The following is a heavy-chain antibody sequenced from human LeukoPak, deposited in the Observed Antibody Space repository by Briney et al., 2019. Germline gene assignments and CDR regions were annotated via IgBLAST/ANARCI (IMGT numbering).Heavy chain of an antibody. Sequence: GGSLRLSCAASGFTFSTYSMNWVRQAPGKWLEWVSFISSSSSYIYYVDSVKGRFTISRHNAKNSLYLHMNSLRAEDTAVYYCARSTGGDWYAFDIWGQGTMVTVSS. CDR2: ISSSSSYI. CDR3: ARSTGGDWYAFDI. CDR1: GFTFSTYS. D-gene: IGHD2-21*02. V-gene: IGHV3-21*01. J-gene: IGHJ3*02.